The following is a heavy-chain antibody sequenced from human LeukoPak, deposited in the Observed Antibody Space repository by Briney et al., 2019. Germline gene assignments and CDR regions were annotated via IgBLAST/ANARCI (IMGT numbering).Heavy chain of an antibody. V-gene: IGHV3-23*01. D-gene: IGHD1-7*01. CDR2: ITGSGDNS. J-gene: IGHJ3*02. Sequence: GGSLRLSCAASGFTFSSYAMSWVRQAPGKGLEGVSFITGSGDNSWYADSVKGRFTFSRDNSKNTLYLQMHGLRAEDTAVYYCTRDEGLVAGTWHAFDIWGQGTMVTVSS. CDR3: TRDEGLVAGTWHAFDI. CDR1: GFTFSSYA.